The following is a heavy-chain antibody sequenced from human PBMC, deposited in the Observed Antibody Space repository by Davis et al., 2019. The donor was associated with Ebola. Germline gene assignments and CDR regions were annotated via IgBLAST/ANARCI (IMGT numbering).Heavy chain of an antibody. CDR2: LVPLFATP. V-gene: IGHV1-69*13. J-gene: IGHJ4*02. Sequence: SVKVSCKASGDTFSTNTVIWVRQAPGQGLEWMGALVPLFATPNYSQKFQGRVTITADESTTTAYMELTALGSDDSAMYYCATAENSFGVVLRHYFESWGQGTLVTVSA. CDR3: ATAENSFGVVLRHYFES. CDR1: GDTFSTNT. D-gene: IGHD3-3*01.